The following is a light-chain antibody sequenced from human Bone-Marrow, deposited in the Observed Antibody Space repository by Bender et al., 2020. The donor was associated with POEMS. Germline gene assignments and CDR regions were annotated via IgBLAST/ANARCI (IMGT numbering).Light chain of an antibody. CDR1: NIGSKS. V-gene: IGLV3-21*02. CDR3: QVWHSSSDHRVWV. Sequence: SYVLTQPPSVSVAPGQTASITCGGNNIGSKSVNWYQQKPGQAPVVVVYDDSDRPSGIPERFSGSNSGNTATLTISWVEAGDEADYYCQVWHSSSDHRVWVFGGGTKLTVL. J-gene: IGLJ3*02. CDR2: DDS.